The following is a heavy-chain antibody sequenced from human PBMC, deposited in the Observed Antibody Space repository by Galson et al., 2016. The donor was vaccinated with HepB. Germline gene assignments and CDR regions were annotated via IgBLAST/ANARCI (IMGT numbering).Heavy chain of an antibody. CDR2: IMPNDGTT. Sequence: SVKVSCKASGYTFTTFYVHWVRQAPGQGLEWIGRIMPNDGTTIYAQNFQGRVTVTGDTSTSTVYMELNSLIAEDTAVYYCGRDGHKWDFGYWGQGSLVTVSS. V-gene: IGHV1-46*01. J-gene: IGHJ4*02. CDR1: GYTFTTFY. D-gene: IGHD1-26*01. CDR3: GRDGHKWDFGY.